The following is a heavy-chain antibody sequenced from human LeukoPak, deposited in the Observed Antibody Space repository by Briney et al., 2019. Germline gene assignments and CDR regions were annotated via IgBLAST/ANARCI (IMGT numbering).Heavy chain of an antibody. J-gene: IGHJ3*02. CDR3: ASEQYYYDSSGYTDAFDI. Sequence: GGSLRLSCAASGFTFSSYSMNWVRQAPGKGLEWVSSISSSSSYIYYADSVKGRFTISRDNAKNSLYLQMNSLRAEDTAVYYCASEQYYYDSSGYTDAFDIWGQGTMVTVSS. V-gene: IGHV3-21*01. D-gene: IGHD3-22*01. CDR1: GFTFSSYS. CDR2: ISSSSSYI.